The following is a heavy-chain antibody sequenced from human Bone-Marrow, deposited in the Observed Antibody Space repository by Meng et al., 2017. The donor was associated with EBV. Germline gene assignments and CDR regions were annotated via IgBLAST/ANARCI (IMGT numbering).Heavy chain of an antibody. CDR3: ARGQHDYAFDY. J-gene: IGHJ4*02. CDR1: GYTFTSTSFA. D-gene: IGHD4-17*01. V-gene: IGHV1-3*01. Sequence: VQLVQAGAEVKKPGASVKVSCRASGYTFTSTSFAIHWVRQAPGQRLEWMGWINAGNGNTKYSQNFQGRVTITRDTSATTVHMELRSLRSEDTAVYYCARGQHDYAFDYWGQGTLVTVSS. CDR2: INAGNGNT.